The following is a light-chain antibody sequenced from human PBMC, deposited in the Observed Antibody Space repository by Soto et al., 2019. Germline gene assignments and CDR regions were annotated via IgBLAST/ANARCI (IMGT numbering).Light chain of an antibody. CDR3: QQYNNYLAT. Sequence: AIQLTQSLSSLSASVGDRVTITCRASQGISSALAWYQQKPGKAPKLLIYDASSLESGVPSRFSGSGSGTDFALPISSLQPQDFATYYRQQYNNYLATFGQGTRLEIK. V-gene: IGKV1D-13*01. CDR2: DAS. CDR1: QGISSA. J-gene: IGKJ5*01.